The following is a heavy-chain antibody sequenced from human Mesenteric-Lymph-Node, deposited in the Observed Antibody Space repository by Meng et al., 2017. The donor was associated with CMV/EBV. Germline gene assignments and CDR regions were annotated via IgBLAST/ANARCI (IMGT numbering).Heavy chain of an antibody. D-gene: IGHD3-3*01. Sequence: SGPTLVKPTETLTLTCTVSGFSVSSGRMGVSWIRQPPGKALEWLAHIFPSDEKSYKTSLKSRLTISRDTSRSQVVLTMTNMDPVDTGTYFCARIGHFEIWSGWAGDSYYYYGMDVWGQGTTVTVSS. CDR2: IFPSDEK. CDR1: GFSVSSGRMG. CDR3: ARIGHFEIWSGWAGDSYYYYGMDV. J-gene: IGHJ6*02. V-gene: IGHV2-26*01.